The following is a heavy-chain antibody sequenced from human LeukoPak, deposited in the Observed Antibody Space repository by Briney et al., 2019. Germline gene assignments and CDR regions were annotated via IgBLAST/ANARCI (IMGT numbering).Heavy chain of an antibody. CDR1: GYTFTSYD. V-gene: IGHV1-8*01. CDR3: ARDRILWFGELLYRYSPSPMDV. Sequence: ASVKVSCKASGYTFTSYDINWVRQATGQGLEWMGWMNPNSGNTGYAQKFQGRVTITADESTSTAYMELSSLRSEDTAVYYCARDRILWFGELLYRYSPSPMDVWGKGTTVTISS. D-gene: IGHD3-10*01. J-gene: IGHJ6*04. CDR2: MNPNSGNT.